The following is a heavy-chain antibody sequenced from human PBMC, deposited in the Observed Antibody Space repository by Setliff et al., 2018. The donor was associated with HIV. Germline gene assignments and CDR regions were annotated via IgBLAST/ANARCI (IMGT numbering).Heavy chain of an antibody. CDR1: GGSISSSSYY. CDR3: ARGAYIKMNYCFDY. J-gene: IGHJ4*02. D-gene: IGHD3-16*01. Sequence: PSETLSLTCTVSGGSISSSSYYWGWIRQPPGKGLEWIGSIYYSGSTNHDPSLKSRLTIVADTSKSQFSLKLTSVTAADTAVYYCARGAYIKMNYCFDYWGRGTLVTVS. V-gene: IGHV4-39*07. CDR2: IYYSGST.